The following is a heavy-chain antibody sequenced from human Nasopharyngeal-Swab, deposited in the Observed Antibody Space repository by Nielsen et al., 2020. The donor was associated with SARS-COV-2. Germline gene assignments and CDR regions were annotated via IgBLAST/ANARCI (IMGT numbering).Heavy chain of an antibody. CDR3: ARGGGDDYVWGSYNYYFDY. D-gene: IGHD3-16*01. CDR2: IYSGGST. V-gene: IGHV3-53*01. CDR1: GFTVSRNY. J-gene: IGHJ4*02. Sequence: GGSLRLSCAASGFTVSRNYMSWVRQAPGKGLEWVTVIYSGGSTYCADSVKGRFTISRDNSKNTLYLQMNSLKAEDTAVYYCARGGGDDYVWGSYNYYFDYWGQGTLVTVSS.